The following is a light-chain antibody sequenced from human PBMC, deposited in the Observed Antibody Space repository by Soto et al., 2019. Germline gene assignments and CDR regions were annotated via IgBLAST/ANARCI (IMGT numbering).Light chain of an antibody. CDR2: EGN. Sequence: QLVLTQPASVSGSPGQSITVFCTGTSSDVGYYNLVSWYQHHPGEAPQLIVYEGNKRPSGVSNRFSGSKSGNTASLTFSGLQAEDEADYYCCSYAGSNTYVFGTGTKLTVL. V-gene: IGLV2-23*01. CDR1: SSDVGYYNL. CDR3: CSYAGSNTYV. J-gene: IGLJ1*01.